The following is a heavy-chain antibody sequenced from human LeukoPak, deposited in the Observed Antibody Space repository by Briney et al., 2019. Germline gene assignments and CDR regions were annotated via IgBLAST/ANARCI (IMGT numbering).Heavy chain of an antibody. V-gene: IGHV3-30*18. CDR2: ISYDGSNK. CDR1: GFTFSSYG. CDR3: AKGIGDTAMVTWDY. D-gene: IGHD5-18*01. Sequence: GGSLRLSCAASGFTFSSYGMHWVRQAPGKGLEWVAVISYDGSNKYYADSVKGRFTIYRDNSKNTLYLQMNSLRAEDTAVYYCAKGIGDTAMVTWDYWGQGALVT. J-gene: IGHJ4*02.